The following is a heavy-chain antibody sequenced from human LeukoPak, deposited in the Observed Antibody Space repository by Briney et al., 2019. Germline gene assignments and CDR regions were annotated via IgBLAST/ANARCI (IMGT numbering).Heavy chain of an antibody. CDR2: IRYDGSNK. CDR1: GFTFSDYY. V-gene: IGHV3-30*02. Sequence: GGSLRLSCAASGFTFSDYYMSWIRQAPGKGLEWVAFIRYDGSNKYYADSVRGRFTISRDNSKNTLYLQMNSLRAEDTAVYYCAKDLGLFGGVMRSFDYWGQGTLVTVSS. J-gene: IGHJ4*02. D-gene: IGHD3-16*01. CDR3: AKDLGLFGGVMRSFDY.